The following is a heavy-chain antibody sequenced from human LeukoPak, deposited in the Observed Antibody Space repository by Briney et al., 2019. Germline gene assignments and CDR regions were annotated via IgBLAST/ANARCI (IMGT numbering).Heavy chain of an antibody. CDR3: ARDTGIVVAWPGY. CDR1: GFTFSSYS. CDR2: ISSSSSYI. D-gene: IGHD6-19*01. Sequence: GGSLRLSCAASGFTFSSYSMNWVRQAPGKGLEWVSSISSSSSYIYYADSVKGRFTISRDNAKNSLYLQMNSLRAEDTAVYYCARDTGIVVAWPGYWGQGTLVAVSS. J-gene: IGHJ4*02. V-gene: IGHV3-21*01.